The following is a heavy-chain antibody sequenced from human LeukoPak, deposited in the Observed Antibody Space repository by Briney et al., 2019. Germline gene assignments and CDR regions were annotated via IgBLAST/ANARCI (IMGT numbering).Heavy chain of an antibody. CDR2: ISWDGGST. J-gene: IGHJ4*02. CDR1: GFTFDDYA. Sequence: PGGSLRLSCAAPGFTFDDYAMHWVRQAPGKGLEWVSLISWDGGSTYYADSVKGRFTISRDNSKNSLYLQMNSLRAEDTALYYCAKDVTRDGYFDYWGQGTLVTVSS. CDR3: AKDVTRDGYFDY. D-gene: IGHD5-24*01. V-gene: IGHV3-43D*03.